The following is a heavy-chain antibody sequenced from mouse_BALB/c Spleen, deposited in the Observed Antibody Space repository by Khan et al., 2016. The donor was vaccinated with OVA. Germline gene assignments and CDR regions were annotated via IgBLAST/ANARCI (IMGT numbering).Heavy chain of an antibody. CDR3: TRSNDYANRLYAVDY. D-gene: IGHD2-13*01. CDR1: RYTFTSYW. Sequence: DLVKAGASVKLSCKASRYTFTSYWINWIKQRPGKGLEWIGQISPGSGSPFYNKIFKAKATVTVDTSSSTAYIQVNSLSSEDSAVFCSTRSNDYANRLYAVDYWGHGTSVTVSS. CDR2: ISPGSGSP. J-gene: IGHJ4*01. V-gene: IGHV1S41*01.